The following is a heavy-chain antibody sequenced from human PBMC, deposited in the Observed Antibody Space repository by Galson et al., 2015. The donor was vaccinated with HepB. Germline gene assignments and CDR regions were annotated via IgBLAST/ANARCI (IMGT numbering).Heavy chain of an antibody. J-gene: IGHJ4*02. CDR2: VYNSVNT. Sequence: WSWIRQPPGKGLEWIGYVYNSVNTNYNPSLKSRVTMSVDTSKNQFFLRLDSVTAADTAMYYCARMPAAAMLDYWGQGTLVTVSS. CDR3: ARMPAAAMLDY. D-gene: IGHD2-2*01. V-gene: IGHV4-59*01.